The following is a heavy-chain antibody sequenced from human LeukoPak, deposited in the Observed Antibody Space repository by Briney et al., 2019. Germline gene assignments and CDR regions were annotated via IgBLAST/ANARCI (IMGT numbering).Heavy chain of an antibody. Sequence: PGRSLRLSCAASGFTFSRYGMHWVRQAPGKGLEWVAVISYDGSNKYYGDSVKGQFTISRDNSKNTLYLQMNSLRAEDTAVYYCAKALYATEAIDYWGQGTLVTVSS. D-gene: IGHD2-2*02. CDR1: GFTFSRYG. CDR2: ISYDGSNK. CDR3: AKALYATEAIDY. V-gene: IGHV3-30*18. J-gene: IGHJ4*02.